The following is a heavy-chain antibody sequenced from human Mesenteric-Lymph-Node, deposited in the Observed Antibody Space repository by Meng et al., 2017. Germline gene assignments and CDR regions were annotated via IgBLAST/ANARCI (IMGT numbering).Heavy chain of an antibody. CDR1: GYTFTSYG. Sequence: ASVKVSCKASGYTFTSYGISWVRQAPGQGLEWMGWISAYNGNTNYAQKLQGRVTMTTDTSTSTAYMELRSLRSDDTAVYCCARTGYCSGVSCYSDLGYFDYWGQGTLVTSPQ. V-gene: IGHV1-18*01. J-gene: IGHJ4*02. CDR2: ISAYNGNT. D-gene: IGHD2-15*01. CDR3: ARTGYCSGVSCYSDLGYFDY.